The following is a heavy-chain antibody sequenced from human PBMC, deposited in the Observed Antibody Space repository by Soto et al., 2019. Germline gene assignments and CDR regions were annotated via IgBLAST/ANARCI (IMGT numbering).Heavy chain of an antibody. J-gene: IGHJ6*01. V-gene: IGHV3-9*01. CDR2: ISWNSGSI. D-gene: IGHD6-6*01. CDR1: VFTFDDYA. Sequence: PWGSLRISCASSVFTFDDYAMPWVRQAPGNGLDLVSVISWNSGSIGHADSVKGRFTISRDNAKNSLYLQMNSLRAEDTAVYYCARDRARRGSSSNRDYSYYYGMDVWGQGTTVTVSS. CDR3: ARDRARRGSSSNRDYSYYYGMDV.